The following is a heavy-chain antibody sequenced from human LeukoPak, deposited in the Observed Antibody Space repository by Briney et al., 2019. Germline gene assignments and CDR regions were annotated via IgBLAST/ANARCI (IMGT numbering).Heavy chain of an antibody. CDR2: ITASSATT. CDR1: VFTFRAHH. Sequence: GGSLRLFCTTSVFTFRAHHMNWVRQAPGKGLEWVSGITASSATTYYADSVKGRFTISRDSSQSTLYLQMNSLRSEDTAVYYWARAEAEGDNRGGYYYFYMDVWGKGTTVTVSS. D-gene: IGHD2/OR15-2a*01. V-gene: IGHV3-23*01. J-gene: IGHJ6*03. CDR3: ARAEAEGDNRGGYYYFYMDV.